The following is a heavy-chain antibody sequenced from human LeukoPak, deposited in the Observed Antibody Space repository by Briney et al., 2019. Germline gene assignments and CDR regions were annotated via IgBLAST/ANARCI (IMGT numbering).Heavy chain of an antibody. Sequence: SETLSLTCTVSGYSISSGYYWGWIRQPPGKGLEWIGSIYHSGSTYYNPSLKSRVTISVDTSKNQFSLKLSSVTAADTAVYYCARQENYDFWSGYLKGWFDPWGQGTLVTVSS. CDR2: IYHSGST. CDR1: GYSISSGYY. J-gene: IGHJ5*02. D-gene: IGHD3-3*01. CDR3: ARQENYDFWSGYLKGWFDP. V-gene: IGHV4-38-2*02.